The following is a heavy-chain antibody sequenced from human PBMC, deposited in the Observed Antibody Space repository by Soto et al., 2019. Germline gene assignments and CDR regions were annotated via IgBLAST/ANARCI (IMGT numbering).Heavy chain of an antibody. J-gene: IGHJ5*02. V-gene: IGHV1-69*01. CDR1: GGTFTNYD. CDR3: AWTLAFCGGNCYLPNFVT. CDR2: IIPLLGSP. Sequence: QVQLVQSGTEVQKPGSSVKLSCKTSGGTFTNYDISWVRQAPGQGLEWMGGIIPLLGSPHYSPKFEGRVTITADEVSTTAHLELSSLRFDDTAVYFCAWTLAFCGGNCYLPNFVTWGQGTLVIVSS. D-gene: IGHD2-21*01.